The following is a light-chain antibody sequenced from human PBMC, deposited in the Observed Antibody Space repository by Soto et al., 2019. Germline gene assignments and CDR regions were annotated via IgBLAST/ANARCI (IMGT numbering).Light chain of an antibody. J-gene: IGLJ3*02. V-gene: IGLV1-40*01. CDR1: SSNIGAGYD. CDR3: QSFDRSLTAWV. Sequence: QSVLTQPPSVSGAPGQWVTISCTGSSSNIGAGYDVHWYQQLPGTAPTLLISANTDRPSGVPDRFSGSKSGTSASLAITGLQTEDEADYYCQSFDRSLTAWVFGGGTKLTVL. CDR2: ANT.